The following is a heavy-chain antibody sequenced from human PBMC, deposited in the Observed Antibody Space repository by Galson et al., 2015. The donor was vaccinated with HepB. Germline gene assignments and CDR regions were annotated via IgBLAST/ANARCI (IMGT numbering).Heavy chain of an antibody. D-gene: IGHD6-13*01. J-gene: IGHJ4*02. Sequence: SGAEVKKPGESLKISCETSGYSFISYWIGWVRQMPGKGLEWMGSIYPGDSDTRYSPSFQGQVTISADKSISTAYLQWSSLKASDTAMYYCARRPLASSSWSFDYWGQGTLVTVSS. CDR3: ARRPLASSSWSFDY. CDR1: GYSFISYW. CDR2: IYPGDSDT. V-gene: IGHV5-51*01.